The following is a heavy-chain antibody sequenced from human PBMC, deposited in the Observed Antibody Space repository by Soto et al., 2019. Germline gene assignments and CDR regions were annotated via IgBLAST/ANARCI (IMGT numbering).Heavy chain of an antibody. CDR3: AMGGDSSSSKRYYYYGMDV. D-gene: IGHD6-6*01. Sequence: SETLSLTCTVSGASISGFYWSWIRKSAGKGLEWIGRIYATGTTDYNPSLKSRVTISVDTSKNQFSLKLSSVTAADTAVYYCAMGGDSSSSKRYYYYGMDVWGQGTTVTVSS. CDR2: IYATGTT. CDR1: GASISGFY. V-gene: IGHV4-4*07. J-gene: IGHJ6*02.